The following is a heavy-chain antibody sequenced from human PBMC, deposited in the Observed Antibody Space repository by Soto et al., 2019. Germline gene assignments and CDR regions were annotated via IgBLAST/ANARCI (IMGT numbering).Heavy chain of an antibody. Sequence: QVQLQESGPGLVKPSQTLSLTCTFSGGSISSGGYYWSWIRQHPGKGLEWIGYIYYSGSTSYNPSLKSRVTITIDTSKNQVTLKLNSVTAADTAVYYCARDGGYGSGSYRFDYGGQGTLVTVSS. J-gene: IGHJ4*02. D-gene: IGHD3-10*01. CDR1: GGSISSGGYY. CDR2: IYYSGST. CDR3: ARDGGYGSGSYRFDY. V-gene: IGHV4-31*03.